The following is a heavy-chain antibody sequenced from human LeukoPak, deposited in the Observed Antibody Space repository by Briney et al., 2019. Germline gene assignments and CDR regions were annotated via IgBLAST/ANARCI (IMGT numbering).Heavy chain of an antibody. Sequence: GGSLRLSCAASGFTFSNYGMSWVRQAPGKGLEWVSGMSGSGGSTYYADSVKGRFTISRDNSKNTLYLQMNSLRAEGTAVYYCAKDSYYHYVWGSYRYINQFDYWGQGTLVTVSS. CDR1: GFTFSNYG. V-gene: IGHV3-23*01. J-gene: IGHJ4*02. CDR3: AKDSYYHYVWGSYRYINQFDY. D-gene: IGHD3-16*02. CDR2: MSGSGGST.